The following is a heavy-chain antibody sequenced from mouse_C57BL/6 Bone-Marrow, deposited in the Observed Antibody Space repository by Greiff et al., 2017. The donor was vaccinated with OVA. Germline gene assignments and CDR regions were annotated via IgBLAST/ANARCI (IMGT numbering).Heavy chain of an antibody. Sequence: EVQLQQPGPELVKPGASVKISCKASGYTFTDYYMNWVQQSHGKSLEWIGDINPNNGGTSYNQKFKGKATLTVDKSSSTAYMELRSLTSEDSAVYYCARAAYDGYYWFAYWGQGTLVTVSA. D-gene: IGHD2-3*01. J-gene: IGHJ3*01. CDR2: INPNNGGT. CDR3: ARAAYDGYYWFAY. CDR1: GYTFTDYY. V-gene: IGHV1-26*01.